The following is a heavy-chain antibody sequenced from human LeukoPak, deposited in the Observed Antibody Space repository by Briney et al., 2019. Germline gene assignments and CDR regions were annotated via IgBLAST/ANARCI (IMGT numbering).Heavy chain of an antibody. CDR1: GFTFSSYT. CDR3: AKDLGDSSFY. CDR2: ISYDGSNK. V-gene: IGHV3-30*04. J-gene: IGHJ4*02. Sequence: LPGRSLRLSCAASGFTFSSYTMHWVRQAPGKGLEWVAVISYDGSNKYYADSVKGRFTISRDNSKNTLYLQMNSLRAEDTAVYYCAKDLGDSSFYWGQGTLVTVSS. D-gene: IGHD3-22*01.